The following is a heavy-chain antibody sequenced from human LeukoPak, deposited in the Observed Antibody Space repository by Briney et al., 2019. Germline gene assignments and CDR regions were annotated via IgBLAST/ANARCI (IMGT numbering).Heavy chain of an antibody. Sequence: PGGSLRLSCAASGFTFSGYWMHWFRQAPGKGLVWVSRINGDGSSIIYADSVKGRFTISRDNAKNTLYLQMSSLRAEDTAVYYCARAGATRSDYWGQGTLVTVSS. V-gene: IGHV3-74*01. CDR1: GFTFSGYW. D-gene: IGHD5-12*01. CDR3: ARAGATRSDY. CDR2: INGDGSSI. J-gene: IGHJ4*02.